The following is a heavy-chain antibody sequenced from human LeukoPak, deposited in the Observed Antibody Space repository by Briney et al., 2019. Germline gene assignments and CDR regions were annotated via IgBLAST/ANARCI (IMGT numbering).Heavy chain of an antibody. V-gene: IGHV3-11*01. J-gene: IGHJ5*02. CDR1: GFTFSDYY. CDR3: ARAPKFRLVGVPKGPFDP. Sequence: GGSLRLSCAASGFTFSDYYMSWIRQAPGKGLEWVSYISNSGSTIYYADSVKGRFFISRDNANNSLYLQMNSLRAEDTAVYYCARAPKFRLVGVPKGPFDPWGQGTLVTVSS. D-gene: IGHD1-26*01. CDR2: ISNSGSTI.